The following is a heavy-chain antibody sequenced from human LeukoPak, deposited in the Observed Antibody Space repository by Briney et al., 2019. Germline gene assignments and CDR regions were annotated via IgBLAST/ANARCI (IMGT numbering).Heavy chain of an antibody. D-gene: IGHD6-13*01. CDR1: GYTFTSYG. CDR3: ARDLSNSSSWFNWFDP. Sequence: ASVKVSCKASGYTFTSYGISWVRQAPGQGLEWMGWISAYNGNTNYAQKLQGRVTMTTDTSTSTAYMELRSLRSDDTAVYYCARDLSNSSSWFNWFDPWGQGTLVTVSS. V-gene: IGHV1-18*01. J-gene: IGHJ5*02. CDR2: ISAYNGNT.